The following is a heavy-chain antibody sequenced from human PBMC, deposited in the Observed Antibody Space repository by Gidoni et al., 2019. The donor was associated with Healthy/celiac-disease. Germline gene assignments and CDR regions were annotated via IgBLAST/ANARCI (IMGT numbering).Heavy chain of an antibody. V-gene: IGHV3-15*01. CDR1: GYTFSNAW. Sequence: EVQLVESGGGLEKPGGSQRLSCAASGYTFSNAWMSWVRQAPGKGLEWVGRIKSKTDGGTTDYAAPVKGRFTISRDDSKNTLYLQMNSLKTEDTAVYYCTTDLRWDSGYDDYWGQGTLVTVSS. J-gene: IGHJ4*02. CDR3: TTDLRWDSGYDDY. D-gene: IGHD5-12*01. CDR2: IKSKTDGGTT.